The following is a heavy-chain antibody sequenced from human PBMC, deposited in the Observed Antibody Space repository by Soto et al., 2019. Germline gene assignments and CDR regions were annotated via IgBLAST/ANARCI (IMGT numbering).Heavy chain of an antibody. J-gene: IGHJ4*02. V-gene: IGHV4-59*01. CDR1: GGSISTYY. Sequence: QVHLQESGPGLVKPSETLALTCTVSGGSISTYYWSWVRQPPGRGLEWIGYIYYGGTTHYNPSLKSRVTISVDTSKNQFSLRLHSVTAADTAVYYCARELFAAGPYLDYWGQGTLVTVSS. CDR3: ARELFAAGPYLDY. D-gene: IGHD6-13*01. CDR2: IYYGGTT.